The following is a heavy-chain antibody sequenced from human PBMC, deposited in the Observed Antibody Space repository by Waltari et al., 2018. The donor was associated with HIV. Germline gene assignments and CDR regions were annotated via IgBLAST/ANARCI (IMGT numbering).Heavy chain of an antibody. CDR1: GFTFSSYW. CDR3: ARGGFYGSGSKVN. Sequence: EVQLVESGGGLVQPGGSLRLSCAASGFTFSSYWMSWVRQAPGKGLECVANIKQDGSEKYYVDSVNGRLTISRDNAENSLYLQMNSLRAEDTAVYYCARGGFYGSGSKVNWGQGTLFTVSS. CDR2: IKQDGSEK. V-gene: IGHV3-7*04. D-gene: IGHD3-10*01. J-gene: IGHJ4*02.